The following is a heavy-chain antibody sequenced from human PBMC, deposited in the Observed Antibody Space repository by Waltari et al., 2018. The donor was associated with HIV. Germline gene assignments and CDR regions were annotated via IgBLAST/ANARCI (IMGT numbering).Heavy chain of an antibody. V-gene: IGHV3-23*01. D-gene: IGHD6-13*01. J-gene: IGHJ6*02. CDR2: ISVSGGST. CDR3: VKEYQYSHSWYSYYGMDV. Sequence: EVHVLESGGALVQPGGSLRLSCAASGFTFSNYGMSWVRQAPGKGLEVVSTISVSGGSTYYADSVKGRFTVSRDNSKNTLYLQMNSLRAEDTAVYFCVKEYQYSHSWYSYYGMDVWGQGTTVTVSS. CDR1: GFTFSNYG.